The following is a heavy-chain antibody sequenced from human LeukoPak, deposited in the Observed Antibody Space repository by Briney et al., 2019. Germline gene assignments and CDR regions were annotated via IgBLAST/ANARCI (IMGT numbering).Heavy chain of an antibody. CDR3: AIEARERETMFGGSSSWYDY. D-gene: IGHD6-13*01. V-gene: IGHV1-69*05. J-gene: IGHJ4*02. CDR2: MTPIFGTA. CDR1: GGTFSSYG. Sequence: GSSVKVSCKASGGTFSSYGISWVRQAPGQGREWMGGMTPIFGTAEYAQKFQGRVTITTADTTSTDYMELSSLKSEDTAVYYCAIEARERETMFGGSSSWYDYWGQGTLVTVSS.